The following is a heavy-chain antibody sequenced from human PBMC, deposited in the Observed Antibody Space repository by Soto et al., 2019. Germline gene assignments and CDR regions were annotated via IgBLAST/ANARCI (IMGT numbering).Heavy chain of an antibody. V-gene: IGHV3-33*01. CDR1: GFTFSTYG. D-gene: IGHD3-3*01. Sequence: QVKLVESGGGVVQPGRSLSLSCAASGFTFSTYGMHWVRQAPGKGLEWVAVIWYDGTTKYYGDSVKGRFTTSRDTSKNTLSLQMDSLRAEDTAVYYCARDHMPFWSGSGYFDNWGQGTLVTVAS. J-gene: IGHJ4*02. CDR3: ARDHMPFWSGSGYFDN. CDR2: IWYDGTTK.